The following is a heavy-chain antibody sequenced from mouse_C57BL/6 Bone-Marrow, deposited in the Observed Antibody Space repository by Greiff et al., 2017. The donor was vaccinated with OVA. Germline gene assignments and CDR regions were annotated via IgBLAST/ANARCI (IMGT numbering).Heavy chain of an antibody. D-gene: IGHD2-10*01. J-gene: IGHJ2*01. CDR3: ERESLLWPCNVDY. CDR2: IDPADGYT. Sequence: QVQLQQPGAELVKPGASVKLSCKASGYTFTSYWMQWVKQRPGQGLEWIGEIDPADGYTNYNQKFKGKATLTVDTSSSTAYMQLSSLTSEDSAVYYCERESLLWPCNVDYGGQGNALTLSS. CDR1: GYTFTSYW. V-gene: IGHV1-50*01.